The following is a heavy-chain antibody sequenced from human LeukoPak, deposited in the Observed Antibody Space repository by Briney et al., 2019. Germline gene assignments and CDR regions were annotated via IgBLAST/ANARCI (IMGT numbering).Heavy chain of an antibody. V-gene: IGHV4-59*08. J-gene: IGHJ4*02. CDR3: AGLPPYSSSWYFDY. Sequence: PSETLSLTCTVSGGSISSYYWSWIRQPPGKGLEWIGYIYYSGSTNYNPSLKSRVTISVDTPKNQFSLRLSSVTAADTAVYYCAGLPPYSSSWYFDYWGQGTLVTVSS. D-gene: IGHD6-13*01. CDR1: GGSISSYY. CDR2: IYYSGST.